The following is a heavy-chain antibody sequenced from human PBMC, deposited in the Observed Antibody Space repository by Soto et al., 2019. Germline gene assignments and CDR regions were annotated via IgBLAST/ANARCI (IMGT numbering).Heavy chain of an antibody. J-gene: IGHJ6*03. CDR1: GFTLSSYA. V-gene: IGHV3-23*01. CDR3: ALGKTPPGDPVRKSIWDSSWGFGYYYYMDV. CDR2: ISGSGGST. Sequence: GGSLRLSCAASGFTLSSYAISWVRQAPGKGLEWVSTISGSGGSTYYADSVKGRFPISRDNSKNTLYLQMNSLRDEDTAVYYCALGKTPPGDPVRKSIWDSSWGFGYYYYMDVWGKGTTVTVSS. D-gene: IGHD6-13*01.